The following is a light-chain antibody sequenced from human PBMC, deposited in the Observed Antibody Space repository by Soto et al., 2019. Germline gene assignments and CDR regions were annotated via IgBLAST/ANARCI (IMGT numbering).Light chain of an antibody. CDR1: SSDVGGYSY. CDR2: DVS. CDR3: SSYTTSNTRQIV. Sequence: QSVLTQPASVSGSPGQSITISCTGTSSDVGGYSYVSWYQHHPGKAPKLIIYDVSNRPSGVSIRFSASKSDNTASLTISGLQPEDEADYHCSSYTTSNTRQIVFGTGTKLTVL. V-gene: IGLV2-14*03. J-gene: IGLJ1*01.